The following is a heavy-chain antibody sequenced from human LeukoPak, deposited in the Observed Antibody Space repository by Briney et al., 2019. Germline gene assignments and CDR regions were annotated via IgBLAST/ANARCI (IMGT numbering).Heavy chain of an antibody. J-gene: IGHJ4*02. CDR1: GFTFSSYA. D-gene: IGHD6-19*01. CDR2: ISGSGGST. CDR3: AKEWKVAGVLFDY. V-gene: IGHV3-23*01. Sequence: GASLRLSCAASGFTFSSYAMSWVRQAPGGGLEWVSAISGSGGSTYYADSVKGRFTISRDNSKNTLYLQMNSLRAEDTAVYYCAKEWKVAGVLFDYWGQGTLVTVSS.